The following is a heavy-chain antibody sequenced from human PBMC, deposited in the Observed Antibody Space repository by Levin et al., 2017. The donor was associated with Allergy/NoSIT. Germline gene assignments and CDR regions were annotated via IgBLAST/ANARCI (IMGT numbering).Heavy chain of an antibody. V-gene: IGHV3-64*01. CDR2: ISNNGGST. Sequence: GGSLRLSCAASGFAFSTYAMHWVRQAPGKGLEYVSAISNNGGSTYYANSVKGRFTISRDNSKNTLYLQLGSLRAEDMAVYYCAKLQFSGYDEGGYFDYWGQGALVTVSS. CDR1: GFAFSTYA. D-gene: IGHD5-12*01. J-gene: IGHJ4*02. CDR3: AKLQFSGYDEGGYFDY.